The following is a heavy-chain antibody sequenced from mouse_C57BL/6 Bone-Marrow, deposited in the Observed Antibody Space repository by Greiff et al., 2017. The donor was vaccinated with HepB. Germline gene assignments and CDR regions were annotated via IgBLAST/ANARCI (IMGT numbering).Heavy chain of an antibody. CDR2: IYPGSGNT. CDR3: ARERIYYGFAY. J-gene: IGHJ3*01. CDR1: GYTFTDYY. V-gene: IGHV1-76*01. Sequence: QVQLQQSGAELVRPGASVKLSCKASGYTFTDYYINWVKQRPGQGLEWIARIYPGSGNTYYNEKFKGKATLTAEKSSSTAYMQLSSLTSEDSAVYFGARERIYYGFAYWGQGTLVTVSA. D-gene: IGHD2-1*01.